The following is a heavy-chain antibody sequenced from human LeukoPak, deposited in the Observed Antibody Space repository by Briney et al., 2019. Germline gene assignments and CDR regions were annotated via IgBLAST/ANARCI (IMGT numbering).Heavy chain of an antibody. D-gene: IGHD3-10*01. CDR1: GFTFSSYA. Sequence: GGSLRLSCAASGFTFSSYAMSWVRQAPGKGLEWVSAISGSGGSTYYADSVKGRFTISRDNSKNTLYLQMNSLRAEGTAVYYCAKEEARYYGSGSYYYFDYWGQGTLVTVSS. J-gene: IGHJ4*02. CDR3: AKEEARYYGSGSYYYFDY. CDR2: ISGSGGST. V-gene: IGHV3-23*01.